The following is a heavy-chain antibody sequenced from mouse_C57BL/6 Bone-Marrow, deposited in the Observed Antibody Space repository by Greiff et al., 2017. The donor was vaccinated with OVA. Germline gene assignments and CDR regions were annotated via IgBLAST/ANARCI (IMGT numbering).Heavy chain of an antibody. J-gene: IGHJ2*01. CDR2: IDPANGNT. CDR1: GFNIKNTY. Sequence: VQLQQSVAELVRPGASVKLSCTASGFNIKNTYMHWVKQRPEQGLEWIGRIDPANGNTKYAPKFQGKATITAAPSSNTAYLQHSSLTSEDTAIYYCARYRYYGSSLFDDWGQGTTLTVSA. V-gene: IGHV14-3*01. CDR3: ARYRYYGSSLFDD. D-gene: IGHD1-1*01.